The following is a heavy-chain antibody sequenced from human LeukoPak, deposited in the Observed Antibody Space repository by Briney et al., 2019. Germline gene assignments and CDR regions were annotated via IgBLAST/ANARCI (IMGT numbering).Heavy chain of an antibody. D-gene: IGHD1-14*01. CDR2: IYYSGST. CDR1: GGSISSTNYY. J-gene: IGHJ4*02. CDR3: ASRTRGATKLDF. Sequence: SETLSLTCTVSGGSISSTNYYWDWIRQPPGKGLEWIGSIYYSGSTYYNPSLKSRVTISVDTSKNQFSLKLNSVTAADTAVYYWASRTRGATKLDFWGRGTLVTVSS. V-gene: IGHV4-39*01.